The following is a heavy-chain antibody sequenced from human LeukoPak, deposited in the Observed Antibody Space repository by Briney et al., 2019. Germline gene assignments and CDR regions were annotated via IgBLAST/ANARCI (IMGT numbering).Heavy chain of an antibody. D-gene: IGHD6-25*01. Sequence: GGSLRLSCAASGFTFDDYGLSWVRQAPGKGLEWVSAISGSGGSTYYADSVKGRFTISRDNSKNTLYLQMNSLRAEDTAVYYCAKGGAATAYYYYMDVWGKGTTVTVSS. CDR2: ISGSGGST. CDR1: GFTFDDYG. V-gene: IGHV3-23*01. J-gene: IGHJ6*03. CDR3: AKGGAATAYYYYMDV.